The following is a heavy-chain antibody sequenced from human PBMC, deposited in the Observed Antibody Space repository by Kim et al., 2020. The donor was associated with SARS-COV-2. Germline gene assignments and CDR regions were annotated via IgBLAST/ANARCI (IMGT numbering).Heavy chain of an antibody. CDR2: IYTSGST. V-gene: IGHV4-61*02. Sequence: SETLSLTCTVSGGSISSGSYYWSWIRQPAGKGLEWIGRIYTSGSTNYNPSLKSRVTISVDTSKNQFSLKLSSVTAADTAVYYCAREPGGVTPGWALLDYWGQGTLVTVSS. CDR1: GGSISSGSYY. CDR3: AREPGGVTPGWALLDY. J-gene: IGHJ4*02. D-gene: IGHD2-8*02.